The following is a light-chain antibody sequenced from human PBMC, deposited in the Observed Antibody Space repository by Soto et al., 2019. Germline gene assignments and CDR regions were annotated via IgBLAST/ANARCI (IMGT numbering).Light chain of an antibody. J-gene: IGLJ1*01. Sequence: QSALTQPASVSGSLGQSITISCTGTSSDIGGYKYVSWYQQHPGKAPKLIIFEVSNRPSGVSDRFSGSNSGNTASLTISGLQSEDEADFYCAAWDDSLNGCVFGTGTKLTVL. CDR2: EVS. CDR3: AAWDDSLNGCV. V-gene: IGLV2-14*01. CDR1: SSDIGGYKY.